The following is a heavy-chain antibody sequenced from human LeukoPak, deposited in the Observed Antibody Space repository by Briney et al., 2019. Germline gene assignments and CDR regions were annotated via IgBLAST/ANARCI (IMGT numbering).Heavy chain of an antibody. Sequence: GGSLRLSCAASRFTFSSYGMHWVRQAPGKGLEWVAFIRYDGSNKYYADSVKGRFTISRDNSKNTLYLQMNSLRAEDTAVYYCAKVMTSYGYGNYWGQGTLVTVSS. D-gene: IGHD5-18*01. CDR1: RFTFSSYG. J-gene: IGHJ4*02. CDR3: AKVMTSYGYGNY. CDR2: IRYDGSNK. V-gene: IGHV3-30*02.